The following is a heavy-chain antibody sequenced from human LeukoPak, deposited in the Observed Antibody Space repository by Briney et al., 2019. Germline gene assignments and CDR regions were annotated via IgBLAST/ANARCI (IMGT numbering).Heavy chain of an antibody. Sequence: PSQTLSLTCAVSGDSISSGGYSWSWIRPPPGKGLEWIGYIYHSGSTYYNPSLKSRVTISVDRSKNQFSLKLSSVTAADTAVYYCARGDERDGYNWDYWGQGTLVTVSS. CDR3: ARGDERDGYNWDY. D-gene: IGHD5-24*01. CDR2: IYHSGST. J-gene: IGHJ4*02. CDR1: GDSISSGGYS. V-gene: IGHV4-30-2*01.